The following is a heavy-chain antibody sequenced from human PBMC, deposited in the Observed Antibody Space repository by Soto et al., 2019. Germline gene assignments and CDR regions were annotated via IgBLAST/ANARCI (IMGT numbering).Heavy chain of an antibody. J-gene: IGHJ6*02. CDR1: GYTFTSYG. D-gene: IGHD3-10*01. Sequence: QVQLVQSGAEVKKPGASVKVSCKASGYTFTSYGISWVRQAPGQGLEWMGWISAYNGNTNYAQKLQGRVTMTTDTSTSTAYMELRSLRSDDTAVYYCARAGGYGSGKNYSCYSYGMDVWGQGTTVTVSS. CDR3: ARAGGYGSGKNYSCYSYGMDV. V-gene: IGHV1-18*01. CDR2: ISAYNGNT.